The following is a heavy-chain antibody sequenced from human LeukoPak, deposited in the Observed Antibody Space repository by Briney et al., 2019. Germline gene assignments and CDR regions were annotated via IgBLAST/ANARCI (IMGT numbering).Heavy chain of an antibody. CDR3: AKGTYYYGSENWFDP. J-gene: IGHJ5*02. V-gene: IGHV3-30*18. CDR2: ISYDGSNK. Sequence: PGGSLRLSCAASGFTFSSYGMHWVRQAPGKGLEWVAVISYDGSNKYYADSVKGRFTISRDNSKNTLYLQMNSLRAEDTAVYYCAKGTYYYGSENWFDPWGQGTLVTVSS. D-gene: IGHD3-10*01. CDR1: GFTFSSYG.